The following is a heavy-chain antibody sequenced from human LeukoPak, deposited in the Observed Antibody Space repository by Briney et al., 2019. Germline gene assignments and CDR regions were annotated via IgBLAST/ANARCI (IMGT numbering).Heavy chain of an antibody. CDR3: AKGDCSGGSCYNFDY. D-gene: IGHD2-15*01. Sequence: GGSLRLSCAASGFTFSSYAMSWVRQAPGKGQEWVSAISGSGGSTYYADSVEGRFTISRDNSKNTLYLQMNSLRAEDTAVYYCAKGDCSGGSCYNFDYWGQGTLVTVSS. V-gene: IGHV3-23*01. J-gene: IGHJ4*02. CDR1: GFTFSSYA. CDR2: ISGSGGST.